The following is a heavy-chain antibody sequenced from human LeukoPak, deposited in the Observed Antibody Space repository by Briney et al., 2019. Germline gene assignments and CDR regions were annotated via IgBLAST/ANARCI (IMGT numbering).Heavy chain of an antibody. Sequence: SETLSLTCTVPGGSISSYYWSWTRQPPGKGLEWIGYIYYSGSTNYNPSLKSRVTISVDTSKNQFSLKLSSVTAADTAVYYCASPYDSYEDDAFDIWGQGTMVTVSS. CDR3: ASPYDSYEDDAFDI. CDR1: GGSISSYY. D-gene: IGHD3-22*01. J-gene: IGHJ3*02. V-gene: IGHV4-59*01. CDR2: IYYSGST.